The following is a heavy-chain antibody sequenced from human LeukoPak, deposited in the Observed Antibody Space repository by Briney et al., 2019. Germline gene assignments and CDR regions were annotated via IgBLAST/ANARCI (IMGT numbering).Heavy chain of an antibody. V-gene: IGHV4-59*02. CDR1: GDSVTGYY. D-gene: IGHD2-15*01. J-gene: IGHJ4*02. Sequence: SETLSLTCTVFGDSVTGYYLNWVRQPPGKGLERIGHIYKIGTTNYNPSLKSRLTISADTSKNQLSLKLRSVTAADTAVYYCVIGVGWQPDYWGQGALVTVSS. CDR3: VIGVGWQPDY. CDR2: IYKIGTT.